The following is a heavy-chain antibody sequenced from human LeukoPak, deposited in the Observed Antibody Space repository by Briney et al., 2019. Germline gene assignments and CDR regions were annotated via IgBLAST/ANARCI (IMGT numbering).Heavy chain of an antibody. CDR1: GYTFTTHY. J-gene: IGHJ4*02. CDR3: ARTDIGVVVAAAFDY. V-gene: IGHV1-46*01. CDR2: INPSGGTT. Sequence: ASVKVSCKASGYTFTTHYMHWVRQAPGQGLEWMGIINPSGGTTNYAQKFQGRVTMTRDTSTTTLYMELSSLRSEDTAVYYCARTDIGVVVAAAFDYWGQGTLVTVSS. D-gene: IGHD2-15*01.